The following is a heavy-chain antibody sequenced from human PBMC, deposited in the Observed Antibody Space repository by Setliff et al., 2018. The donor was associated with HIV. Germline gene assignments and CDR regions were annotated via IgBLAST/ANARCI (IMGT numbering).Heavy chain of an antibody. Sequence: PGGSLRLSCAASGFTFSSYSMNWVRQAPGKGLEWVSYISSSSTIYYADSVKGRFTISRDNAKNSLYLQMNSLRAEDTAVYYCARDWVDTAMADDYWGQGTLVTVSS. CDR1: GFTFSSYS. D-gene: IGHD5-18*01. CDR3: ARDWVDTAMADDY. V-gene: IGHV3-48*01. CDR2: ISSSSTI. J-gene: IGHJ4*02.